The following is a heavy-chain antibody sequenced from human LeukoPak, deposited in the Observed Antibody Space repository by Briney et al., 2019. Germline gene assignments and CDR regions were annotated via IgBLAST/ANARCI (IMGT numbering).Heavy chain of an antibody. CDR2: ISWDSATI. D-gene: IGHD3-22*01. Sequence: GGSLRLSCAASGFTFDDYAMLWVRHAPGKGVELVSGISWDSATIDYADSVKGRFTISRDHANNSLYLQMNSLRSEDTAVYYCARDPNTYYYDSSGPPNWFAPWGQGTLVTVSS. V-gene: IGHV3-9*01. CDR3: ARDPNTYYYDSSGPPNWFAP. CDR1: GFTFDDYA. J-gene: IGHJ5*02.